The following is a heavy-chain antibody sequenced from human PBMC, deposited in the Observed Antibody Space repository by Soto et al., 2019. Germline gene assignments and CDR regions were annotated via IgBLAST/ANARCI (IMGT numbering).Heavy chain of an antibody. Sequence: QVQLVQSGAEVKKPGASVKVSCKASGYTFTSYGISWVRQAPGQGLEWLGGISAYNGNTNYAQKLQGRVTMTTDTSTSTAYMELRSLRSDDTAVYYCARDGRSGWFSPFIRGNSIDYWGQGTLVTVSS. CDR1: GYTFTSYG. D-gene: IGHD6-19*01. CDR2: ISAYNGNT. V-gene: IGHV1-18*01. J-gene: IGHJ4*02. CDR3: ARDGRSGWFSPFIRGNSIDY.